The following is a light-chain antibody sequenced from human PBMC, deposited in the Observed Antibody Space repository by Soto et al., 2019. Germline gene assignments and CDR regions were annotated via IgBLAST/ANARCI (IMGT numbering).Light chain of an antibody. CDR2: AAS. Sequence: DIQMTQSPASLSASVGDEVTITCLASHTIMTYLNWYQLKPGKPPRLLIYAASSLQSGVPSRFSGSGSGTDFTLTINSLQPEDFATYSCQQSYNSPQTFGQGTKVDIK. J-gene: IGKJ1*01. CDR1: HTIMTY. V-gene: IGKV1-39*01. CDR3: QQSYNSPQT.